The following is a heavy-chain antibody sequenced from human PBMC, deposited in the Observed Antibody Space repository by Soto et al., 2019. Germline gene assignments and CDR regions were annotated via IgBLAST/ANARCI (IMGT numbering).Heavy chain of an antibody. CDR2: ISSSTSYV. V-gene: IGHV3-21*06. Sequence: EVQLVESGGGLVKPGGSLRLSCAASGFTFSRYGMNWLRQAPGKGLEWVASISSSTSYVYYADSVKGRFSIPRDNAKNILYLEMYALRIEDTAVYYCARDPSEGRVGNWFESWGQGTLVTVSS. D-gene: IGHD2-2*01. CDR3: ARDPSEGRVGNWFES. J-gene: IGHJ5*01. CDR1: GFTFSRYG.